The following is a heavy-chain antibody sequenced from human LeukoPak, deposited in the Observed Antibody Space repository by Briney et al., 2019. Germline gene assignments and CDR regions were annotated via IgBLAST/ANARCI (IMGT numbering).Heavy chain of an antibody. D-gene: IGHD3-3*01. CDR1: GFTFSSYA. Sequence: PGGSLRLSCAASGFTFSSYAMSWVRQAPGKGLEWVSAISVSGGSTYYADSVKGRFTISRDNSKNTLYLQMNSLRAEDTAVYYCAKVDDFWSGYYRIESIYWGQGTLVTVSS. CDR2: ISVSGGST. J-gene: IGHJ4*02. V-gene: IGHV3-23*01. CDR3: AKVDDFWSGYYRIESIY.